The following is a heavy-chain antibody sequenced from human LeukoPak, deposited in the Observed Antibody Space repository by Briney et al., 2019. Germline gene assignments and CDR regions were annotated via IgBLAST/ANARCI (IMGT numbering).Heavy chain of an antibody. CDR2: ISSSSSYI. CDR3: AREDIVVVPAAPESSYYGMDV. Sequence: PGGSLRLSCAASGFTFSSYSMNWVRQAPGKGLEWVSSISSSSSYIYYADSVKGRFTISRDNAKNSLYLQMNSLRAEDTAVYYCAREDIVVVPAAPESSYYGMDVWGQGTLVTVSS. V-gene: IGHV3-21*01. J-gene: IGHJ6*02. D-gene: IGHD2-2*01. CDR1: GFTFSSYS.